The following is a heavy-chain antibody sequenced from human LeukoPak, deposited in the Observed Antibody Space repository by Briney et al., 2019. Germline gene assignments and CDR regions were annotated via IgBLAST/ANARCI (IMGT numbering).Heavy chain of an antibody. V-gene: IGHV3-66*01. J-gene: IGHJ4*02. CDR2: IYSGGST. Sequence: GGSLRLSCAASGFTVSSNYMSWVRQAPGKGLEWVSVIYSGGSTYYADSVKGRFTISRDNSKNTLYLQMNSLRAEDTAVYYCARGADMITFGGVLDYWGQGTLVTVSS. CDR1: GFTVSSNY. D-gene: IGHD3-16*01. CDR3: ARGADMITFGGVLDY.